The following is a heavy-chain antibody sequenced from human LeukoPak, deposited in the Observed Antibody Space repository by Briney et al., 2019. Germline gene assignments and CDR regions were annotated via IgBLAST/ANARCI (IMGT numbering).Heavy chain of an antibody. D-gene: IGHD4-17*01. CDR2: INWNGGST. CDR3: AKDGDYGDPMYYFDY. J-gene: IGHJ4*02. CDR1: GFTFGNYG. V-gene: IGHV3-20*04. Sequence: GGSLRLSCAASGFTFGNYGMSWVRQAPGKGLEWVSGINWNGGSTGYADSVEGRFTISRDNAKNSQYLQMNSLRAEDTALYYCAKDGDYGDPMYYFDYWGQGTLVTVSS.